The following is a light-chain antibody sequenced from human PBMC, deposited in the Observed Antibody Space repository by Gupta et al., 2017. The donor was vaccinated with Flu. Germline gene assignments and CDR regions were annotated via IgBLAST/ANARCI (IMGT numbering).Light chain of an antibody. J-gene: IGKJ1*01. CDR1: QSVSNNY. V-gene: IGKV3D-20*01. Sequence: EIVLTQSTATLSLSPGERATLSCGASQSVSNNYLAWYQQRPGLAPRLLIYDASRRATGIPDRFSGSGSGTDFTLTISRLEPEDFAVYYCQQYGGSPRTFGQGTKVEIK. CDR3: QQYGGSPRT. CDR2: DAS.